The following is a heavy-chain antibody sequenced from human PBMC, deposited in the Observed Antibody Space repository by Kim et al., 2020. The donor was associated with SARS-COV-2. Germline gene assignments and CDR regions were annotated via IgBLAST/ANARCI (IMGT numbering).Heavy chain of an antibody. V-gene: IGHV3-74*01. CDR3: AKGAVWGTYRYPGLDY. D-gene: IGHD3-16*02. CDR2: INNDGSDR. CDR1: GFTFSSYW. J-gene: IGHJ4*02. Sequence: GGSLRLSCAASGFTFSSYWMHWVRQAPGKGLVWVSQINNDGSDRSYADSVKARFTISRDNAKSTLYLQMNSLRVEDTAIYYCAKGAVWGTYRYPGLDYWGQGTLVTVSS.